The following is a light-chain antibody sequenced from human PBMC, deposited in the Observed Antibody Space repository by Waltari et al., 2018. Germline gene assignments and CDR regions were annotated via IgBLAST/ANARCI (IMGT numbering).Light chain of an antibody. CDR1: NSNIGRNS. CDR2: RDD. CDR3: AAWDDSLTVSYV. Sequence: QSVLTQPPSMSGTPGQTVSISCSGTNSNIGRNSVFWYQKFPGTAPKLLIYRDDQRPSGVPERFSGSKSGTSASLAIRGLRSEDEADYYCAAWDDSLTVSYVFGSGTKVTV. V-gene: IGLV1-47*01. J-gene: IGLJ1*01.